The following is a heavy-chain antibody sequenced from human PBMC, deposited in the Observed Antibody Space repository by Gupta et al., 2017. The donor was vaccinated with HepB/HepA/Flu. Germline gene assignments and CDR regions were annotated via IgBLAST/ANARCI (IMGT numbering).Heavy chain of an antibody. J-gene: IGHJ4*02. D-gene: IGHD2/OR15-2a*01. CDR2: VWYDGSNK. Sequence: QVQLVDLGGRVVRPGRSLRLSCATSGFSFSDYGLHWVRQPPGKGLEWLAIVWYDGSNKYYADSVKGRFTISRDNSQNTLYLQMNSLRAEDTAVYYCARDRGLQYFDYCGQGTLVTVSS. CDR1: GFSFSDYG. CDR3: ARDRGLQYFDY. V-gene: IGHV3-33*01.